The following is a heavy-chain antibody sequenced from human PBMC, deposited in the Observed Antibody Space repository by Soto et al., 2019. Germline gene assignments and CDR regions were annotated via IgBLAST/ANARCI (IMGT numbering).Heavy chain of an antibody. D-gene: IGHD2-15*01. CDR3: ARQNRDCSGGSCYPFVTDY. V-gene: IGHV4-39*01. Sequence: SETLSLTCTVAGGSIISSGCYWGWIRQPPGKGLEWIGSIYYSGSTYYNPSLKSRVTISVDTSKNQFSLKLSSVTAADTAVYYCARQNRDCSGGSCYPFVTDYWGQGTLVTVSS. J-gene: IGHJ4*02. CDR2: IYYSGST. CDR1: GGSIISSGCY.